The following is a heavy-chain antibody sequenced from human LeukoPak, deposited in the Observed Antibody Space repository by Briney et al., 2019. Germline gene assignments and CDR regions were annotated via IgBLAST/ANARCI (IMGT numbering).Heavy chain of an antibody. CDR3: ATSITIFGVVAPVDV. Sequence: GASVEVSRKVSGYTLTELSMHWVRQAPGKGLEWMGGFDPEDGEAIYAQKFQGRVTMTEDTSTDTAYMELSGLRSEDTAVYYCATSITIFGVVAPVDVWGKGTTVTVSS. CDR2: FDPEDGEA. D-gene: IGHD3-3*01. V-gene: IGHV1-24*01. J-gene: IGHJ6*04. CDR1: GYTLTELS.